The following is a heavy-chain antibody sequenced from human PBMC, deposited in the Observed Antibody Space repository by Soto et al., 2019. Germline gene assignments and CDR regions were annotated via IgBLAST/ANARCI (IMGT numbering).Heavy chain of an antibody. CDR3: ARGLDYDYVWGEDYGMGV. Sequence: HPGGSLRLSCAASGFTFSSYAMHWVRQAPGKGLEWVAVISYDGSNKYYADSVKGRFTISRDNSKNTLYLQMNSLRAEDTAVYYCARGLDYDYVWGEDYGMGVWGQGTTVTVSS. CDR2: ISYDGSNK. J-gene: IGHJ6*02. V-gene: IGHV3-30-3*01. D-gene: IGHD3-16*01. CDR1: GFTFSSYA.